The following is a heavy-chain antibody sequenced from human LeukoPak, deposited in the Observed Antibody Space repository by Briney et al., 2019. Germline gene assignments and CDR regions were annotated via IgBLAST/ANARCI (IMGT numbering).Heavy chain of an antibody. V-gene: IGHV3-11*01. CDR2: ISTSGSTI. D-gene: IGHD3-22*01. J-gene: IGHJ4*02. Sequence: GGSLRLSCAVSGFTFSDYYMIWIRQAPGKGLEWVSYISTSGSTIYYADSVKGRFTISRDNPKNSLYLQINSLRAEDTAVYYCARLTYYSDSSGLDYWGQGTLVTVSS. CDR1: GFTFSDYY. CDR3: ARLTYYSDSSGLDY.